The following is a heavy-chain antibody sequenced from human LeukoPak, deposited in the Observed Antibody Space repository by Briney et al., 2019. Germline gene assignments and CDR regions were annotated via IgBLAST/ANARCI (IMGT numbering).Heavy chain of an antibody. CDR3: ARDFWASGSLIYYFDY. CDR2: INPNSGDT. J-gene: IGHJ4*02. Sequence: ASVKVSCKASRYTFTDHYLHWVRQAPGQGLEWMGWINPNSGDTNYAQNFQGRVTMTRDTSIRTAYMELSRLRSDDTAVYYCARDFWASGSLIYYFDYWGQGTLVTVSS. D-gene: IGHD1-26*01. V-gene: IGHV1-2*02. CDR1: RYTFTDHY.